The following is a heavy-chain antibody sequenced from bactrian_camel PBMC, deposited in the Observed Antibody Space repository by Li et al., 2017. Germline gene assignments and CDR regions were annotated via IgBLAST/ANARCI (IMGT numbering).Heavy chain of an antibody. D-gene: IGHD3*01. Sequence: DVQLVESGGGSVQAGGSLRLSCVVSGYTGSTNCMSWVRQAPGKGLEWVSAINSRGVNTYYIDSVKGRFTISRDYAKDTLYLQMNNLKPEDTAMYFCAAGPGALGVMDDLSCVVHVFAYWGQGTQVTVS. CDR1: GYTGSTNC. J-gene: IGHJ6*01. V-gene: IGHV3S40*01. CDR2: INSRGVNT. CDR3: AAGPGALGVMDDLSCVVHVFAY.